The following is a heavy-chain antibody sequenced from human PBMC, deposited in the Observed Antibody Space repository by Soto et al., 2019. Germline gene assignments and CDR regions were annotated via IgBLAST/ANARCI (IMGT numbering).Heavy chain of an antibody. V-gene: IGHV1-8*01. CDR2: MNPNSGHT. CDR3: ASDMSTT. D-gene: IGHD2-2*01. CDR1: GYTFTSHD. J-gene: IGHJ5*02. Sequence: QVQLVQSGAEVKKPGASVKVSCKASGYTFTSHDINWMRQATGQGLEWMGWMNPNSGHTNYAQKFQGRVTMTRDTTISTAYMALTSLRSEDTPIYYCASDMSTTWGQGTLVSVSS.